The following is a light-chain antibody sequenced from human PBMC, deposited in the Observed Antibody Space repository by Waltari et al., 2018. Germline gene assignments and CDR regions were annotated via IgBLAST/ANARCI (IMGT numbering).Light chain of an antibody. J-gene: IGLJ1*01. Sequence: QSALTQPASVSRSPGQSITISCTGTSNDVGNYNLVSWYQQYPGKVPQLIIYEVNKRPSGVSHRFSGSKSRNTASLTISGLQAEDEADYYCFSYTGDTTLYVFGTGTKVTVL. V-gene: IGLV2-23*02. CDR3: FSYTGDTTLYV. CDR1: SNDVGNYNL. CDR2: EVN.